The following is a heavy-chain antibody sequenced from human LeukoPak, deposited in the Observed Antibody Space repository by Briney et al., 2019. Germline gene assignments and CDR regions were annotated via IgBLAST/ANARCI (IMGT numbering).Heavy chain of an antibody. V-gene: IGHV3-74*01. CDR2: IKTDGSAP. Sequence: GSLRLSCAASGFTFSSHYMQWVRQAPGKGLVWVSGIKTDGSAPRYADSVKGRFTISRDNAKDTLYLQMNSLRAEDTAIYYCVRDKSGWAGDYWGQGTLVTVSS. J-gene: IGHJ4*02. D-gene: IGHD6-19*01. CDR3: VRDKSGWAGDY. CDR1: GFTFSSHY.